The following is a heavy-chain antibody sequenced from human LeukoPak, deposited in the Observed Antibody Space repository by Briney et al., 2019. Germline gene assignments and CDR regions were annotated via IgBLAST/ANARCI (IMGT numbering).Heavy chain of an antibody. V-gene: IGHV3-53*01. D-gene: IGHD6-19*01. CDR3: AGDTHSSSWYDH. CDR1: GFTVSSIY. J-gene: IGHJ5*02. Sequence: PGGSLRLSCAVSGFTVSSIYMSWVRQAPGKGLEWVSFIYSDGNTYYGDSVKGRFTLSRDSSRNTPYLQMNSLTVDDTAVYYCAGDTHSSSWYDHWGQGTLVTVSS. CDR2: IYSDGNT.